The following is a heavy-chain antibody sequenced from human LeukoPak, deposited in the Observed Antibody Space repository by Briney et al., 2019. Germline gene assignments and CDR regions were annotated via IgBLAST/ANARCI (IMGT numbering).Heavy chain of an antibody. Sequence: SETLSLTCTVSGGSVSRSAYYWAWIRQPPGRGLEWIGSIFYSGSTFYNPSLRSRVTISLDTSKNQFSLKLSSLTAADTAVYYCATPGYSYGPLDYWGQGTLVAVSS. CDR1: GGSVSRSAYY. D-gene: IGHD5-18*01. J-gene: IGHJ4*02. CDR3: ATPGYSYGPLDY. CDR2: IFYSGST. V-gene: IGHV4-39*07.